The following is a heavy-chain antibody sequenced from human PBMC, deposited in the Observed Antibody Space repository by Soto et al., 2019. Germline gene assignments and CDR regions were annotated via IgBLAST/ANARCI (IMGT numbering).Heavy chain of an antibody. D-gene: IGHD6-19*01. V-gene: IGHV3-74*01. Sequence: PGGSLRLSCAASGFTFSSYWMHWVRQAPGKGLVWVSRINSDGSSTSYADSVKGRFTIPRDNAKSTLYLQMNSLRAEDTAVYYCAREAPRESGWYGNNWFDPWGKGTLGTVSS. CDR1: GFTFSSYW. J-gene: IGHJ5*02. CDR2: INSDGSST. CDR3: AREAPRESGWYGNNWFDP.